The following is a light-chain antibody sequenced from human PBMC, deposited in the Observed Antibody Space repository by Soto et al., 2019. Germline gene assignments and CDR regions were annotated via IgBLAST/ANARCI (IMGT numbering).Light chain of an antibody. CDR1: SSDFGGYNF. Sequence: SVLTQPASVSGSPGQSITISCTGTSSDFGGYNFVSWYQHRPGKAPKLMIYAVSNRPSGVSNRFSGSKSGNTASPTISGLQAEDEADYYCCSYTSYSPYVFGTGTKVTVL. CDR2: AVS. CDR3: CSYTSYSPYV. V-gene: IGLV2-14*01. J-gene: IGLJ1*01.